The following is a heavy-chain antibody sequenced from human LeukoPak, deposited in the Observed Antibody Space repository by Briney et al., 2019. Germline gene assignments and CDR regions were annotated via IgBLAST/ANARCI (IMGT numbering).Heavy chain of an antibody. CDR1: GGTFSNYA. CDR3: ARVGSGTARDYYYYMDV. V-gene: IGHV1-69*13. D-gene: IGHD6-6*01. CDR2: IIPIFGTA. Sequence: ASVKVSCKASGGTFSNYAINWVRQAPRQGLEWMGGIIPIFGTANYAQKFQGRVTITADESTSTAYMELRSLKSEDTAVYYCARVGSGTARDYYYYMDVWGKGTTVIVSS. J-gene: IGHJ6*03.